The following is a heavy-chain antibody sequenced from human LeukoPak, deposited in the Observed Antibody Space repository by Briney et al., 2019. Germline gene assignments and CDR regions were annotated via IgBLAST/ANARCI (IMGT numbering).Heavy chain of an antibody. Sequence: GASVKVPCKASGYTFPSYGIGWVRQAPGQGLEWMGWISAYNGNTNYAQKFQGRVTMTTDTSTSTAYMELRSLRSDDTAVYYCARDPLTKGEVLADYWGQGTLVTVSS. J-gene: IGHJ4*02. CDR1: GYTFPSYG. CDR2: ISAYNGNT. D-gene: IGHD1-26*01. CDR3: ARDPLTKGEVLADY. V-gene: IGHV1-18*01.